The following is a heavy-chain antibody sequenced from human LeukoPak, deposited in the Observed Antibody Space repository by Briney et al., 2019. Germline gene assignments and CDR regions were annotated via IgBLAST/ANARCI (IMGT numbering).Heavy chain of an antibody. D-gene: IGHD4-17*01. CDR2: ISGSGGST. J-gene: IGHJ4*02. Sequence: GGSLRLSCAASGLTFSSYAMSWVRQAPGKGLEWVSAISGSGGSTYYADSVKGRFTISRDNSKNTLYLQMNSLRAEDTAVYYCAKDTTVTTYYYFDYWGQGTLVTVSS. CDR1: GLTFSSYA. V-gene: IGHV3-23*01. CDR3: AKDTTVTTYYYFDY.